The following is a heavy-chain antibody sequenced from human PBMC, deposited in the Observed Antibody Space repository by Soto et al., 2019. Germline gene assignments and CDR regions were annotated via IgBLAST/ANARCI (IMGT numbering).Heavy chain of an antibody. D-gene: IGHD5-18*01. V-gene: IGHV4-4*07. CDR3: AREGSYSAYNFAHGIQLWSFDF. J-gene: IGHJ4*02. Sequence: SETLSLTCPVSGGPINTFYWSWVRQPAGKGLEWIGRIFSSGSTSFNPSLESRVAMSVDTSKNHFSLNLSSVTAADMAVYYCAREGSYSAYNFAHGIQLWSFDFWGQGALVTVSS. CDR1: GGPINTFY. CDR2: IFSSGST.